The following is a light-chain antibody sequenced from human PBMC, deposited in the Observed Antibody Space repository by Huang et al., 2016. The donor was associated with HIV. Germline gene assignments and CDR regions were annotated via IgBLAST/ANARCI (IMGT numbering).Light chain of an antibody. J-gene: IGKJ2*01. CDR2: NLS. Sequence: IVMTQNPLSLPVTPGEPASISCRSSQSPLDSDDGYTHLYWYLQKPGQSQQLLIYNLSYRASGVPDGFSGSGSGTDFTLKISRVEAEDVGIYYCLQRIEFPYTFGQGTKLDIK. CDR3: LQRIEFPYT. CDR1: QSPLDSDDGYTH. V-gene: IGKV2-40*01.